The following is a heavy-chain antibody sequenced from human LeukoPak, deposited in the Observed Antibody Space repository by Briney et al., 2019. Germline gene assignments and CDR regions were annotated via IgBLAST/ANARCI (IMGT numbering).Heavy chain of an antibody. CDR2: ISSSSNYI. Sequence: PGGSLRLSCAASGFTFSSYSMNWVRQAPGKGLEWVSSISSSSNYIYYAVSVKGRFTISRDNAKNSLYLQMNSLRAEDTAVYYCARVRNQPETGEGYFDYWGQGTLVTVSS. D-gene: IGHD7-27*01. V-gene: IGHV3-21*01. CDR3: ARVRNQPETGEGYFDY. J-gene: IGHJ4*02. CDR1: GFTFSSYS.